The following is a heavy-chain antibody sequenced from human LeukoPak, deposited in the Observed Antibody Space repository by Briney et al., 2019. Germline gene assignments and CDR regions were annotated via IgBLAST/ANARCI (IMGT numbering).Heavy chain of an antibody. CDR3: ARYSYYYDSSGYYYGAFDI. V-gene: IGHV4-39*01. CDR1: GGSISSSSYY. CDR2: NYYSGST. Sequence: PSETLSLTCTVSGGSISSSSYYWGWIRQPPGKGLEWNGSNYYSGSTYYNPSLKSRVTISVDTSKNQFSLKLSSVTAADTAVYYCARYSYYYDSSGYYYGAFDIWGQGTMVTVSS. J-gene: IGHJ3*02. D-gene: IGHD3-22*01.